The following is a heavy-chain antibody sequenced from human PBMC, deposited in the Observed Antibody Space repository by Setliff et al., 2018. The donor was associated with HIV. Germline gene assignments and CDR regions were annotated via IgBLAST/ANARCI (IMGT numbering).Heavy chain of an antibody. CDR2: MNPISDHR. J-gene: IGHJ4*02. CDR1: RYTFSNYD. D-gene: IGHD3-9*01. V-gene: IGHV1-8*02. Sequence: GASVKVSCKASRYTFSNYDVNWVRQATGQGLEWMAWMNPISDHRGYAQKFQGRLTMTKDTSTSTVYMELSSLKSDDTAVYYCASGCLIGGSGPCRNFEFWGQGTQVTVSS. CDR3: ASGCLIGGSGPCRNFEF.